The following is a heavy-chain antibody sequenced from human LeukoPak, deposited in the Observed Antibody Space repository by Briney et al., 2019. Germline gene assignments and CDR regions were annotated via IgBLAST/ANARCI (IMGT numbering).Heavy chain of an antibody. D-gene: IGHD2-21*02. Sequence: GASVKVSCKASGYTFTSYYMHWVRQAPGQGLEWMGIINPSGGSTSYAQKFQGRVTMTRDTSTSTVYMELSSLRSEDTAVYYCARDNMVVTANAEYFQYWGQGTLVTVSS. J-gene: IGHJ1*01. CDR1: GYTFTSYY. CDR2: INPSGGST. V-gene: IGHV1-46*01. CDR3: ARDNMVVTANAEYFQY.